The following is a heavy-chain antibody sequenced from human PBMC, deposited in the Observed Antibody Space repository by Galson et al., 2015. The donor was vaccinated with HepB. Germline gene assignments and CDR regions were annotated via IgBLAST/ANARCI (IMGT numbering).Heavy chain of an antibody. D-gene: IGHD3-9*01. CDR3: VKGHFEN. CDR1: GFTFSTHD. V-gene: IGHV3-48*03. J-gene: IGHJ4*02. Sequence: SLRHSCPAHGFTFSTHDMRWVHLAPGKGLEWNSYIRSRDSSPYYVESVRGRFTISRDNAKNSLYLQMNSLRVEDTGIYYCVKGHFENWGRGTLVTVS. CDR2: IRSRDSSP.